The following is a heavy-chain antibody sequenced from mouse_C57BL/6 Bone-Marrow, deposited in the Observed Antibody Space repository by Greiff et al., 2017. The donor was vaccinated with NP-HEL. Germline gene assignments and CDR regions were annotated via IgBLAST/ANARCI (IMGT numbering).Heavy chain of an antibody. J-gene: IGHJ2*01. CDR3: VREGITLDY. Sequence: EVMLVESGGGLVQPQGSLKLSCAASGFNFNTYAMHWVRQAPGKGLEWVARIRSKSSNYATYYSDSVKDRLTISRDDSQSMLYLQMNNLKTEETAMFYCVREGITLDYWGQGTTLTVSS. CDR1: GFNFNTYA. CDR2: IRSKSSNYAT. D-gene: IGHD1-3*01. V-gene: IGHV10-3*01.